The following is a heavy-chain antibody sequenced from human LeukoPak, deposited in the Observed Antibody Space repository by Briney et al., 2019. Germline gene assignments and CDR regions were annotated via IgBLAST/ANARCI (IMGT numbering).Heavy chain of an antibody. CDR2: ISGSGGST. CDR1: GFTFSSYA. V-gene: IGHV3-23*01. J-gene: IGHJ6*03. D-gene: IGHD3-10*01. CDR3: AELVGSSSYYYMDV. Sequence: GGSLRLSCAASGFTFSSYAMSGVRQAPGKGLEWVSAISGSGGSTYYADSVKGRFTISRDNSKNTLYLQMNSLRAEDTAVYYCAELVGSSSYYYMDVWGKGTTVTVSS.